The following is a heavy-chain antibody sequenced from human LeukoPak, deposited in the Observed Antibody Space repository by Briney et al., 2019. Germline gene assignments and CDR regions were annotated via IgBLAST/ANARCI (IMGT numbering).Heavy chain of an antibody. CDR3: ARQREYYESSGYYSFDY. V-gene: IGHV4-59*08. Sequence: SETLSLTCTVSGGSISTYYWSWIRQPPGKGLEWIGYIYSSGSTNYNPSLKSRVTISADTSKNQFSLKLSSVTAADTAVYYCARQREYYESSGYYSFDYWGQGTLVTVSS. D-gene: IGHD3-22*01. CDR1: GGSISTYY. J-gene: IGHJ4*02. CDR2: IYSSGST.